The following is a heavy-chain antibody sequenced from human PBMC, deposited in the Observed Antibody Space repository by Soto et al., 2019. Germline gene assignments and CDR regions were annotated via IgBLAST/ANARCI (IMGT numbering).Heavy chain of an antibody. CDR2: INAYNGNT. CDR1: GYSFTRYG. CDR3: AMVDVYVTPSPQDV. J-gene: IGHJ6*02. D-gene: IGHD2-8*01. V-gene: IGHV1-18*01. Sequence: QVQLVQSGAEVKNPGASVKVSCKASGYSFTRYGMGWARQAPGQGLEGMGWINAYNGNTNGAQNLQGSLTLTTDPAETTAYMELRSLRSNATAIYYCAMVDVYVTPSPQDVWGQGTTVTVSS.